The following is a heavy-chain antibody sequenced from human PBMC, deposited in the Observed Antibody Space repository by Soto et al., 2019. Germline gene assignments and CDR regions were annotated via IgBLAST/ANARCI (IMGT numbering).Heavy chain of an antibody. CDR2: IKLRSGET. CDR3: AREPAGGYQLDY. CDR1: GYILNDYH. Sequence: QVQLVQSGAEVKGPGASVKLSCKASGYILNDYHVHWVRQAPGQGLEWMGIIKLRSGETEYAHKFQGRVIMTRDTSTGTVYMELSSLRSEDTAVYYCAREPAGGYQLDYWGQGTLVTVSS. J-gene: IGHJ4*02. V-gene: IGHV1-46*02. D-gene: IGHD2-2*01.